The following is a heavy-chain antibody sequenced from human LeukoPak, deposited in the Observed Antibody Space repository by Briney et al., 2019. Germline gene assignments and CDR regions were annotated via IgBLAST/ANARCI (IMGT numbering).Heavy chain of an antibody. J-gene: IGHJ4*02. CDR3: ARAPPGYSYGLGVDY. Sequence: GGSLRLSCAASGFTVTSNYMSWVRQAPGKGLEWVSIIYSGGGTYYADSVKGRFTISRDNSENTLFLQMNSLRAEDTAVYYCARAPPGYSYGLGVDYWGQGTLVTVSS. V-gene: IGHV3-53*01. CDR1: GFTVTSNY. D-gene: IGHD5-18*01. CDR2: IYSGGGT.